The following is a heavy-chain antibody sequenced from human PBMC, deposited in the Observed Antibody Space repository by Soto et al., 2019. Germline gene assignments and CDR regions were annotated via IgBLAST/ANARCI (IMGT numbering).Heavy chain of an antibody. CDR2: IIPIFGTA. Sequence: SVKVSCKASGGTFSSYAISWLRQAPGQGLEWMGGIIPIFGTANYAQKFQGRVTITADESTSTAYMELSSLRSEDTAVYYCARERQKWLRLGSMVYWGQGTLVTVSS. D-gene: IGHD5-12*01. CDR3: ARERQKWLRLGSMVY. J-gene: IGHJ4*02. V-gene: IGHV1-69*13. CDR1: GGTFSSYA.